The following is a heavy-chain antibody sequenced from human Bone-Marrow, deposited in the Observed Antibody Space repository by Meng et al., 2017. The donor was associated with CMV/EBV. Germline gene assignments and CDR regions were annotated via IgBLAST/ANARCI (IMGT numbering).Heavy chain of an antibody. J-gene: IGHJ3*02. V-gene: IGHV3-30-3*01. CDR3: ASSRGIAAAGAFDAFDI. CDR1: GFTFSSYA. Sequence: GGSLRLSCAASGFTFSSYAMHWVRQAPGKGLEWVAVISYDGSNKYYADSVKGRFTISRDNSKNTLYLQMNSLRAEDTAVYYCASSRGIAAAGAFDAFDICGQGTMVTVSS. D-gene: IGHD6-13*01. CDR2: ISYDGSNK.